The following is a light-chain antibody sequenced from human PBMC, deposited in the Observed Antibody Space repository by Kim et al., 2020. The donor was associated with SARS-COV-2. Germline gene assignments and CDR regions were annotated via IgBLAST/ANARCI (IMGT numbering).Light chain of an antibody. Sequence: APLSWSPGERAPLSCRASQSVGTYLAWYQQKPGQAPRLLIYDASKRATGIPARFRGSGSGTDFTLTIGTLEPEDSAVYYCQQRGNFGQGTRLEIK. V-gene: IGKV3-11*01. J-gene: IGKJ5*01. CDR1: QSVGTY. CDR2: DAS. CDR3: QQRGN.